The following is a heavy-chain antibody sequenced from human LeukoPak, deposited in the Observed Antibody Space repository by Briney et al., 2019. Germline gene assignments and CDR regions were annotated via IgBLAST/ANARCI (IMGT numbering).Heavy chain of an antibody. J-gene: IGHJ6*02. Sequence: SVKVSCKASGGTFSSYAISWVRQAPGQGLEWMGRIIPILGIANYARKFQGRVTITADKSTSTAYMELSSLRSEDTAVYYCARDQAPILFWSGYYYYGMDVWGQGTTVTVSS. V-gene: IGHV1-69*04. D-gene: IGHD3-3*01. CDR2: IIPILGIA. CDR3: ARDQAPILFWSGYYYYGMDV. CDR1: GGTFSSYA.